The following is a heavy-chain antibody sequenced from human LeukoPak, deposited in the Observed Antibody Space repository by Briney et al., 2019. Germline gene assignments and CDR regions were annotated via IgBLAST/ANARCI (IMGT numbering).Heavy chain of an antibody. CDR1: GFTFSSYS. CDR3: ARDAPAGGKPEYFFDY. V-gene: IGHV3-48*04. CDR2: IGRGTT. Sequence: GGSLRLSCAASGFTFSSYSMNWVRQAPGKGLEWVSHIGRGTTYADSVEGRFTISRDNAKNSVYLQMNSLRAEDTAVYYCARDAPAGGKPEYFFDYWGQGTLVTVSS. J-gene: IGHJ4*02.